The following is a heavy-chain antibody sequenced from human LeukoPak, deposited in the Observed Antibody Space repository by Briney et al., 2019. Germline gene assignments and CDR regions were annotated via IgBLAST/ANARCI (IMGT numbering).Heavy chain of an antibody. J-gene: IGHJ1*01. CDR3: ARGGAVVINRYFQH. V-gene: IGHV4-39*01. Sequence: PSETLSLTCTVSGDSISDINHYWGWIRQPPGKELEWIGNIYYTGRTFYNPSLKSRVTISRDTSKNQFSLKLSSVTAADTAVYYCARGGAVVINRYFQHRGQGTLVTVSS. CDR2: IYYTGRT. D-gene: IGHD3-22*01. CDR1: GDSISDINHY.